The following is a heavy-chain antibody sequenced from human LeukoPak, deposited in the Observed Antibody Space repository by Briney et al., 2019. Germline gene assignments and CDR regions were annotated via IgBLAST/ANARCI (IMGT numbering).Heavy chain of an antibody. J-gene: IGHJ4*02. V-gene: IGHV1-18*01. D-gene: IGHD4-17*01. CDR1: GYTFTSYG. Sequence: ASVKVSCKASGYTFTSYGISWVRQAPGQGLEWMGWIYSYNGNTNYAQKLQGRVTMITDTSTSIAYMELRSLTSDDTAVYYCARLKNYGDYGYWGQGTLVTVSS. CDR2: IYSYNGNT. CDR3: ARLKNYGDYGY.